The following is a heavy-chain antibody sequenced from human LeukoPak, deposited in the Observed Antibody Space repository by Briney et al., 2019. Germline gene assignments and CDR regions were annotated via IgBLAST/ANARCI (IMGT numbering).Heavy chain of an antibody. Sequence: PSGTLSLTCAVSGGSISSSNWWSGVRQPPGKGLEWIGEIYHSGSTNYNPSLKSRVTISVDKSKNQFSLKLSSVTAADTAVYYCARALGYDILTGYPIGAFDIWGQGTMVTVSS. J-gene: IGHJ3*02. CDR2: IYHSGST. V-gene: IGHV4-4*02. D-gene: IGHD3-9*01. CDR3: ARALGYDILTGYPIGAFDI. CDR1: GGSISSSNW.